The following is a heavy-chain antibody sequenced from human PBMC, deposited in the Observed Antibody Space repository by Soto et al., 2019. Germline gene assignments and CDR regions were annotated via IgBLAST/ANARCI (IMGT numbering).Heavy chain of an antibody. J-gene: IGHJ4*02. V-gene: IGHV1-69*05. D-gene: IGHD3-22*01. CDR2: IIPIFGTA. CDR1: GGTFSSYA. Sequence: SVKVSCKASGGTFSSYAISWVRQAPGQGLEWMGGIIPIFGTANYAQKFQGRVTITTDTSTSTAYMELSSLRSDDTAVYYCARKKIYYDRSGRFAYWGQGTLVTVSS. CDR3: ARKKIYYDRSGRFAY.